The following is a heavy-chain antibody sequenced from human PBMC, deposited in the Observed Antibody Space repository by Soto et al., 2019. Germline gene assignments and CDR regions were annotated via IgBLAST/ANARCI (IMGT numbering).Heavy chain of an antibody. D-gene: IGHD6-13*01. Sequence: EVQLVESGGGLVQPGRSLRLSCAASGFTFNDFAMHWVRQAPGKGLEWVASIDWNGANIAYAGSVEGRFTISRDNVKNSLFLQMNSLRAEDTAFYFCARDSGIVAAGRFSFDPRGQGTLVTVSS. CDR3: ARDSGIVAAGRFSFDP. J-gene: IGHJ5*02. CDR1: GFTFNDFA. V-gene: IGHV3-9*01. CDR2: IDWNGANI.